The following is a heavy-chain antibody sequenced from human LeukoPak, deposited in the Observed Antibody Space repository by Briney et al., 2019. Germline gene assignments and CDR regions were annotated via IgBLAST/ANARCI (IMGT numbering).Heavy chain of an antibody. CDR2: IYPGDSDT. CDR3: ARRAAADTDSYYMDV. J-gene: IGHJ6*03. Sequence: GESLKISCKGSGYSFATYWIGWVRQMPGKGLERMGIIYPGDSDTTYSPSFQGQVTISADKSISTAYLQWSSLKASDTAMYYCARRAAADTDSYYMDVWGKGTTVTVSS. D-gene: IGHD6-13*01. CDR1: GYSFATYW. V-gene: IGHV5-51*01.